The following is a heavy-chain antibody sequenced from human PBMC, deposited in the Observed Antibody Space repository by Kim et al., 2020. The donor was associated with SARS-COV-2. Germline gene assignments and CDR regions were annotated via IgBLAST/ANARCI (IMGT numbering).Heavy chain of an antibody. Sequence: ASVKVSCKASGYTFTSYGISWVRQAPGQGLEWMGWISAYNGNTNYAQKLQGRVTMTTDTSTSTAYMELRSLRSDDTAVYYCARVYSSGWYAVYYFDYWGQGTLVTVSS. CDR3: ARVYSSGWYAVYYFDY. V-gene: IGHV1-18*04. CDR1: GYTFTSYG. CDR2: ISAYNGNT. J-gene: IGHJ4*02. D-gene: IGHD6-19*01.